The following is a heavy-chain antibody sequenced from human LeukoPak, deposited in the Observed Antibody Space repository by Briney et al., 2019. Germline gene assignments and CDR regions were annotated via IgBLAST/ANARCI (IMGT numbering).Heavy chain of an antibody. CDR3: ASTDYYDSSGYYGSDY. D-gene: IGHD3-22*01. Sequence: SETLSLTCAVYGGSFSGYYWSWIRQPPGKGLEWIGEINHSGSTNYNPSLKSRVTISVDTSKNQFSLKLSSVTAADTAVYYCASTDYYDSSGYYGSDYWGQGTLVTVSS. J-gene: IGHJ4*02. CDR2: INHSGST. V-gene: IGHV4-34*01. CDR1: GGSFSGYY.